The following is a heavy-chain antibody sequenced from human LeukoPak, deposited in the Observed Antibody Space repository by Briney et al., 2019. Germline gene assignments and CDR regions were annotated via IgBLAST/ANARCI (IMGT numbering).Heavy chain of an antibody. CDR3: ARGAAHSYGYFSDY. Sequence: GGSLRLSFEASGFIFRDYSMSWVRQAPGKGLNWLSFISTSSNTIYYADSAKGRFTVSRDNAKNSLFLQMNSLRPEDTATYYCARGAAHSYGYFSDYWGQGILVAVSS. CDR2: ISTSSNTI. D-gene: IGHD4-17*01. V-gene: IGHV3-48*01. CDR1: GFIFRDYS. J-gene: IGHJ4*02.